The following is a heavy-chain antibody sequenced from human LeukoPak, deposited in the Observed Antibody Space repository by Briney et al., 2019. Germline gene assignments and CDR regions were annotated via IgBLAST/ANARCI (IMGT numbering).Heavy chain of an antibody. CDR2: ISGGGGDT. V-gene: IGHV3-23*01. CDR1: GFTFNNYA. CDR3: AKDQVRSYCSDGSCYPFAS. J-gene: IGHJ4*02. Sequence: GGSLRLSCAASGFTFNNYAMSWVRQAPGKGLEWVSAISGGGGDTYYADSVKGRVTISRDNFKSTLYLQMNRLRAEDTAIYYCAKDQVRSYCSDGSCYPFASWGQGTLVTVSS. D-gene: IGHD2-15*01.